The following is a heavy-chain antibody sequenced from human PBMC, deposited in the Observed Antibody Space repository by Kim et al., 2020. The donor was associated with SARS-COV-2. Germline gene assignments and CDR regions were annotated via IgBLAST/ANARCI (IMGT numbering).Heavy chain of an antibody. CDR2: INPNSGGT. CDR1: GYTFTGYY. D-gene: IGHD1-7*01. V-gene: IGHV1-2*02. J-gene: IGHJ6*03. Sequence: ASVKVSCKASGYTFTGYYMHWVRQAPGQGLEWMGWINPNSGGTNYAQKFQGRVTMTRDTSISTAYMELSRLRSDDTAVYYCARAPRRTTSYYYMDVWGKGTTVTVSS. CDR3: ARAPRRTTSYYYMDV.